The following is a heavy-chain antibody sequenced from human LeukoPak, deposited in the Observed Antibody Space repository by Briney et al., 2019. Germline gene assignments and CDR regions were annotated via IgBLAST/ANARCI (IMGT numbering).Heavy chain of an antibody. V-gene: IGHV4-39*07. CDR1: GGSISSSSYY. CDR2: IYYSGST. Sequence: SETLSLTCTVSGGSISSSSYYWGWIRQPPGKGLEWIGSIYYSGSTYYNPSLKSRVTISVDTSKNQFSLKLSSVTAADTAVYYCARTGGTYYDSSGYLDWGQGTLVTVSS. CDR3: ARTGGTYYDSSGYLD. D-gene: IGHD3-22*01. J-gene: IGHJ4*02.